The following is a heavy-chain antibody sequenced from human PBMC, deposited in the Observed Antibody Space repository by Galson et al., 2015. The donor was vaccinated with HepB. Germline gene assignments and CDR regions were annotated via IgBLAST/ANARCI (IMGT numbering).Heavy chain of an antibody. CDR2: FDPEDGET. CDR3: ATTRGYSYGYRPVAFDY. J-gene: IGHJ4*02. V-gene: IGHV1-24*01. CDR1: GYTLTELS. D-gene: IGHD5-18*01. Sequence: SVKVSCKVSGYTLTELSMHWVRRAPGKGLEWMGGFDPEDGETIYAQKFQGRVTMTEDTSTDTAYMELSSLRSEDTAVYYCATTRGYSYGYRPVAFDYWGQGTLVTVSS.